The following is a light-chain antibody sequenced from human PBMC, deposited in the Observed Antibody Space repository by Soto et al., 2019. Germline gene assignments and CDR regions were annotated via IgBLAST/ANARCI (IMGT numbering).Light chain of an antibody. CDR3: QQRSYWPLT. Sequence: EIVLSQSPATLSLSQGDRATLSCRASQSVRNYLAWYQQKPGQTPRLLIFDASNRATGIPVRFSGSGSGTDFTLTISSLEPEDFAVYYCQQRSYWPLTFGGGTKVDIK. CDR1: QSVRNY. V-gene: IGKV3-11*01. J-gene: IGKJ4*01. CDR2: DAS.